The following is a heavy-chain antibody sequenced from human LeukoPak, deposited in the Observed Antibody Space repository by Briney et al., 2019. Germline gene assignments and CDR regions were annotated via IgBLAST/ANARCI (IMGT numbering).Heavy chain of an antibody. CDR2: IRYDGSNK. Sequence: PGGSLRLSCAASGFTFSSYGMHWVRQAPGKGLEWVAFIRYDGSNKYYADSVKGRFTISRDNSKNTLYLQMNSLRAEDTAVYYCAKRAPPYDSIPEENWFDPWGQGTLVTVSS. D-gene: IGHD3-3*01. CDR1: GFTFSSYG. CDR3: AKRAPPYDSIPEENWFDP. J-gene: IGHJ5*02. V-gene: IGHV3-30*02.